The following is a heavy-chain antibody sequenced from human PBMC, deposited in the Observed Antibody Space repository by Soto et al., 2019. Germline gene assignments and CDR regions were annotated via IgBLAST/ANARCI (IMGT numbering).Heavy chain of an antibody. J-gene: IGHJ4*02. CDR2: ITTNGGGT. D-gene: IGHD6-13*01. CDR1: GFTFSSFA. V-gene: IGHV3-64D*06. Sequence: PGGSLRLSCSASGFTFSSFAMHWLRQAPGKGLEYVSAITTNGGGTFYADSVKGRFTISRDNSKNTLYLQMSSLRVEDTAVYYCVQAIPDRSTVAAAGTFWGQGNLVTVSS. CDR3: VQAIPDRSTVAAAGTF.